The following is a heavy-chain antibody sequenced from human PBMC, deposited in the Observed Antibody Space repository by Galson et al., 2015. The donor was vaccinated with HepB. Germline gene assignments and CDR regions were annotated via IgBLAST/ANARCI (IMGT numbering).Heavy chain of an antibody. CDR1: GYVFSTYA. D-gene: IGHD4-23*01. CDR3: ARMTTVVTDAFDL. V-gene: IGHV7-4-1*02. J-gene: IGHJ3*01. CDR2: INTDTGDP. Sequence: SVKVSCKASGYVFSTYAINWVRQAPGRGLEWMGWINTDTGDPTYAQGFTGRFVFSLDTSVSTAYVKISRLRAEDTAVYYCARMTTVVTDAFDLWGQGTTVTVSS.